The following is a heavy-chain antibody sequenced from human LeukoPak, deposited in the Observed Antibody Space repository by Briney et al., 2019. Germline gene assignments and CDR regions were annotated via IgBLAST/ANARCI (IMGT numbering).Heavy chain of an antibody. CDR1: GYTFTRYG. CDR2: ISADNGNT. D-gene: IGHD6-19*01. Sequence: ASVKVSCKAYGYTFTRYGLSWVRQAPGQGLEWMGWISADNGNTNNAQKLQSRLTTTTDTSTSTAYMQLRSLRSDDTAIYYCARDNGIAVAADYWGQGTLVSVSS. CDR3: ARDNGIAVAADY. J-gene: IGHJ4*02. V-gene: IGHV1-18*04.